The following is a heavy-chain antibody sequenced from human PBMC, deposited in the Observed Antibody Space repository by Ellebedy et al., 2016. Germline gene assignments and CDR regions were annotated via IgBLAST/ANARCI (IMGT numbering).Heavy chain of an antibody. V-gene: IGHV1-46*01. CDR1: GYTFTSYY. CDR2: INPSGGST. D-gene: IGHD6-13*01. Sequence: ASVKVSCKASGYTFTSYYMHWVRQAPGQGLEWMRIINPSGGSTSNAQKIQGRVTMTRDTSTSTVYMELTSLRSEDTAVYYCARGGSGTDWYFDLWGRGTLVTVSS. J-gene: IGHJ2*01. CDR3: ARGGSGTDWYFDL.